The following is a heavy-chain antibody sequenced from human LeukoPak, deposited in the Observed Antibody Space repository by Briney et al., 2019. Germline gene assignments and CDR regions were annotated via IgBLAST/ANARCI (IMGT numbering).Heavy chain of an antibody. CDR3: ARDTAMAPDYYFDY. J-gene: IGHJ4*02. V-gene: IGHV4-4*07. CDR2: IYTSGST. CDR1: GGSISSYY. D-gene: IGHD5-18*01. Sequence: SETLSLTCTVSGGSISSYYGSWIRQPAGKGLEWIGRIYTSGSTNYNPSLKSRVTMSVDTSKNQFSLKLSSVTAADTAVYYCARDTAMAPDYYFDYWGQGTLVTVSS.